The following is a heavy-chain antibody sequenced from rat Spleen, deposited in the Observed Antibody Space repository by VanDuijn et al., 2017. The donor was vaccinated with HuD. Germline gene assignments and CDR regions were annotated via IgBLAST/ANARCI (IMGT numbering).Heavy chain of an antibody. D-gene: IGHD4-3*01. CDR3: ARHDIIRGPPDA. J-gene: IGHJ4*01. Sequence: EVQLVESGGGLVQPGRSLKLSCAASGFTFSNYGMAWVRQAPTKGLEWVASISTAGGNTFYRGSVGGRFTISRDNAKNTQYLQMDSLRSEDTATYYCARHDIIRGPPDAWGQGASVTVSS. V-gene: IGHV5S13*01. CDR1: GFTFSNYG. CDR2: ISTAGGNT.